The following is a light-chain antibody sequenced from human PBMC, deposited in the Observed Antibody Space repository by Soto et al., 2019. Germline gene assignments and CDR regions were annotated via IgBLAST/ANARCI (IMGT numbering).Light chain of an antibody. J-gene: IGKJ1*01. CDR3: QQYDNWPWT. Sequence: IVMTQSPATLSVSPGERATLSCRASQSVSSSLAWYQQKPGQAPRLLIYGASTRATGIPARFSGSGSGTEFTITISSLQSEDFAVYCCQQYDNWPWTFGQGTKVEIQ. CDR2: GAS. V-gene: IGKV3-15*01. CDR1: QSVSSS.